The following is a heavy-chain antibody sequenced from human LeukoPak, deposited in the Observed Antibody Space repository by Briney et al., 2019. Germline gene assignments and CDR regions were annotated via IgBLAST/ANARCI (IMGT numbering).Heavy chain of an antibody. D-gene: IGHD2-21*02. J-gene: IGHJ4*02. V-gene: IGHV1-69*04. Sequence: SVKVSCKASGGTFSSYAISWVRQAPGQGLEWMGRIIPILGIANYAQKFQGRVTITADKSTSTAYMELSSLRSEDTAVYYCASNPYCGGDCLDWGQGTLVTVSS. CDR2: IIPILGIA. CDR3: ASNPYCGGDCLD. CDR1: GGTFSSYA.